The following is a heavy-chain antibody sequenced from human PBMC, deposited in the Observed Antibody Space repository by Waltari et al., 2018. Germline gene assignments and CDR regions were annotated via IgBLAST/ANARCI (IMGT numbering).Heavy chain of an antibody. CDR2: NNHNRGGT. J-gene: IGHJ5*02. V-gene: IGHV1-2*06. CDR3: ARAASVTYNWFDP. CDR1: GYTFPGYY. D-gene: IGHD5-18*01. Sequence: QVQLVQSGAEVKKPGASVTVSCKASGYTFPGYYMHWVRQAPGQGLAWMGRNNHNRGGTNNAQKFQGRVTMTRETSISTADMELSRLRSDDTAVYYCARAASVTYNWFDPWGQGTLVTVSS.